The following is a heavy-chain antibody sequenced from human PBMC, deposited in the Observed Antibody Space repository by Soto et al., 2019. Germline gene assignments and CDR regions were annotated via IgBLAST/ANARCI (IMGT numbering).Heavy chain of an antibody. D-gene: IGHD5-18*01. V-gene: IGHV1-3*01. CDR3: ARGLNGYLHYFDY. CDR1: GYTFTSYA. CDR2: INAGNGNT. Sequence: ASXKVSCEASGYTFTSYAMHCVRQSPGQRLEWMGWINAGNGNTKYSQKFQGRVTITRDTSASTAYMELSSLRSEDTAVYYCARGLNGYLHYFDYWGQGTPVTVSS. J-gene: IGHJ4*02.